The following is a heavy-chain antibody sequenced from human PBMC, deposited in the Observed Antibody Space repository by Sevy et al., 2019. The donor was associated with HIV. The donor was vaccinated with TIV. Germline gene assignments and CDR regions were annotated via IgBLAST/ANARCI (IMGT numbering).Heavy chain of an antibody. D-gene: IGHD1-26*01. CDR3: ARDRDLSGSYLEYYYYAMDV. Sequence: ATVKVSCKASGYTFITYYVHWVRQAPGQGLEWMGLIDPSGSTRYAQKIQGRVSMTGDTSTTTVYMEPSSLTSEDTAVSYCARDRDLSGSYLEYYYYAMDVWGQGTTVTVSS. CDR1: GYTFITYY. CDR2: IDPSGST. V-gene: IGHV1-46*01. J-gene: IGHJ6*02.